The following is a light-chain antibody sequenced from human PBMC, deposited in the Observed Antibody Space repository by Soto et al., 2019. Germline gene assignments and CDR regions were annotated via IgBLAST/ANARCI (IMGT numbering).Light chain of an antibody. V-gene: IGKV1-27*01. CDR2: AAS. CDR3: QKYHGEPWT. Sequence: DIQMTQSPSSLSASVGDRVTITCRASQGISNYLAWYQQKPGKVPKLLIYAASTLQSGVPSRFRGSGTGTAFTHTISSLQPEDVATYYRQKYHGEPWTFGQGTKVEIE. J-gene: IGKJ1*01. CDR1: QGISNY.